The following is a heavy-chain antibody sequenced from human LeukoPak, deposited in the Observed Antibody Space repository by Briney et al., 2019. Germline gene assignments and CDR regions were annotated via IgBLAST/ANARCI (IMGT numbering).Heavy chain of an antibody. Sequence: SETLSLTCTVSGGSISSYYWSWIRQPPGKGLEWIGYIYYSGSTYYNPSLKSRVTISVDTSKNQFSLKLSSVTAADTAVYYCARVYSISAFDYWGQGTLVTVSS. D-gene: IGHD6-6*01. CDR3: ARVYSISAFDY. J-gene: IGHJ4*02. CDR1: GGSISSYY. CDR2: IYYSGST. V-gene: IGHV4-59*08.